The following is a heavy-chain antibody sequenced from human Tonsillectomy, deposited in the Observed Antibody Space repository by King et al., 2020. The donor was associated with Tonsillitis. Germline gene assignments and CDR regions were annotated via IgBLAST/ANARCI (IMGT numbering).Heavy chain of an antibody. J-gene: IGHJ4*02. D-gene: IGHD2-2*01. CDR2: IDWDDDK. Sequence: VTLQESGPALVKPTQTLTLTCTFSGFSLSTSGMRVSWIRQPPGKALEWLARIDWDDDKFYSTSLKTRLTISKDTSKNQVVLTMTNMDPVDTATYYCARSGYCSSTSCYGDFDYWGQGTLVTVSS. V-gene: IGHV2-70*04. CDR1: GFSLSTSGMR. CDR3: ARSGYCSSTSCYGDFDY.